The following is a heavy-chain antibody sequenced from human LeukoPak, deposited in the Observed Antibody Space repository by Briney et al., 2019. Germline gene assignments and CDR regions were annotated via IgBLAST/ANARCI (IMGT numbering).Heavy chain of an antibody. CDR2: ISSSGSTI. CDR3: ARRGPRSDYYYYYGMDV. CDR1: GFTFSSYE. V-gene: IGHV3-48*03. Sequence: GGSLRLSCAASGFTFSSYEMNWVRQAPGKGLEWVSYISSSGSTIYYADSVKGRFTISRDNAKNSLYLQMNSLRAKDTAVYYCARRGPRSDYYYYYGMDVWGQGTTVTVSS. J-gene: IGHJ6*02.